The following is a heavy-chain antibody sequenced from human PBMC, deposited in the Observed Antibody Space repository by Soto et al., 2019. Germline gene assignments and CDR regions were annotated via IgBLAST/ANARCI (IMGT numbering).Heavy chain of an antibody. CDR2: ISSSGSTI. J-gene: IGHJ3*02. CDR3: ARDRWGLDSGSYHDAFDI. CDR1: GFTFSSYE. V-gene: IGHV3-48*03. Sequence: GGSLRLSCAASGFTFSSYEMNWVRQAPGKGLEWVSYISSSGSTIYYADSVKGRFTISRDNAKNSLYLQMNSLRSEDTAVYYCARDRWGLDSGSYHDAFDIWGQGTMVTVS. D-gene: IGHD1-26*01.